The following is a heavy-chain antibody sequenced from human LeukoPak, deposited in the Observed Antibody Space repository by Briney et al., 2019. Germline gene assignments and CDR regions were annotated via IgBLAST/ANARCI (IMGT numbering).Heavy chain of an antibody. CDR2: ISVSGHRT. J-gene: IGHJ6*03. CDR1: GFTFSSYS. Sequence: GGSLRLSCAASGFTFSSYSMSWVRQAPGKGPEWISGISVSGHRTYHAASVKGRFTISRDNSKNTLYLQMNSLRAEDTAVYYCAKHYYYDSSGYYYLYYYYYMDVWGKGTTVTVSS. V-gene: IGHV3-23*01. CDR3: AKHYYYDSSGYYYLYYYYYMDV. D-gene: IGHD3-22*01.